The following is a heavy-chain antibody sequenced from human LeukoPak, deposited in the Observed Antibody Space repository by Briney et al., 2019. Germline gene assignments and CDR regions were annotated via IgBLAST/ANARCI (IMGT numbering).Heavy chain of an antibody. CDR3: ARIDDNSAYDY. J-gene: IGHJ4*02. Sequence: GGSLRLSCAASGFTFSYYIMHWVRQAPGKGLETVSAITGNGDIPYYGDSVKGRFTTSRDNSKNTLYLQMSSLRTEDTAMYYCARIDDNSAYDYWGQGTLVTVSS. CDR2: ITGNGDIP. D-gene: IGHD4-11*01. CDR1: GFTFSYYI. V-gene: IGHV3-64D*09.